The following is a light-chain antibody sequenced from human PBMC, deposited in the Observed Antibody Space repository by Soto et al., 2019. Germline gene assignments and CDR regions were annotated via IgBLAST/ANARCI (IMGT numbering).Light chain of an antibody. Sequence: DIQMTQSPSSLSASIGDRVTITCRASQTISTYLHWYQQKPGKAPKLLIYTASSLQSGVPSRFSGSGSGTDFTLTISSLHPEDFATYYCQQSYGTPFTFGPGTTVDIK. V-gene: IGKV1-39*01. J-gene: IGKJ3*01. CDR2: TAS. CDR1: QTISTY. CDR3: QQSYGTPFT.